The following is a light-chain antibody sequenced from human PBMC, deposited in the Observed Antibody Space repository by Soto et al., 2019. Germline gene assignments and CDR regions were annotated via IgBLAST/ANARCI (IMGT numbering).Light chain of an antibody. CDR1: PSDVGRYNY. CDR3: SSYSVTGALV. Sequence: QPVLTQPASLSGSPGQSITISCSGTPSDVGRYNYVSWYQQYPGKVPKLIISEVSDRPSGVSDRFSGSKSGNTASLTISGLQIEDEAFYHCSSYSVTGALVFGGGTKLTVL. J-gene: IGLJ2*01. CDR2: EVS. V-gene: IGLV2-14*01.